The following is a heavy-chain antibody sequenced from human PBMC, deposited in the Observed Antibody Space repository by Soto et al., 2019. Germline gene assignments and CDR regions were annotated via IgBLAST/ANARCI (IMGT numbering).Heavy chain of an antibody. J-gene: IGHJ6*02. V-gene: IGHV3-23*01. CDR1: GFTFSSYA. Sequence: GSLRLSCAASGFTFSSYAMSWVRQAPGKGLEWVSAISGSGGSTYYADSVKGRFTISRDNSKNTLYLQMNSLRAEDTAVYYCAKDRSWYCSSTSCYHPHGMDVWGQGTTVTVSS. CDR2: ISGSGGST. D-gene: IGHD2-2*01. CDR3: AKDRSWYCSSTSCYHPHGMDV.